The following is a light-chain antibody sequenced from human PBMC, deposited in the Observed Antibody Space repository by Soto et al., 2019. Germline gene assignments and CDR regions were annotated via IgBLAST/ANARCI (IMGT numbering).Light chain of an antibody. CDR2: AAS. CDR1: QSISSY. Sequence: DIQMTQSPSSLSASVGDRVTITCRASQSISSYLNWYQQKPGKAPKLLIYAASSLQSGVPSRFSGSVSGTDFTLTISSLQPEDFATYYCQQSYSTPPYTFGHGTKLEIK. CDR3: QQSYSTPPYT. J-gene: IGKJ2*01. V-gene: IGKV1-39*01.